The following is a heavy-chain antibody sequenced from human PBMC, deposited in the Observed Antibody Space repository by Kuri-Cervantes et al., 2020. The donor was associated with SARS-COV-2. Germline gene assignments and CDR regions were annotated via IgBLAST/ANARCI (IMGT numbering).Heavy chain of an antibody. Sequence: SVKVSCKASGGTFSSCAISWVRQAPGQGLEWMGGIIPIFGTANYAQKFQGRVTITADKSTSTAYMELSSLRSEDTAVYYCAKGPLTLGRPSELGYCSGGSCYYYYYGMDVWGQGTTVTVSS. CDR2: IIPIFGTA. D-gene: IGHD2-15*01. V-gene: IGHV1-69*06. CDR1: GGTFSSCA. J-gene: IGHJ6*02. CDR3: AKGPLTLGRPSELGYCSGGSCYYYYYGMDV.